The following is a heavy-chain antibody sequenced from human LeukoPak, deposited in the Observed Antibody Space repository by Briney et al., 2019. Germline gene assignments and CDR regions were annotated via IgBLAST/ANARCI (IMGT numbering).Heavy chain of an antibody. CDR3: ARDLIMVD. V-gene: IGHV3-66*01. D-gene: IGHD2-8*01. J-gene: IGHJ4*02. CDR2: IYSGGST. Sequence: GGSLRLSCASSGFTDSSNYMSWIRQAPGKGLAWVSGIYSGGSTYYADSVKGRFTISRDNSKNTLYLQMNSLRAEDTAVYYCARDLIMVDWGQGTLVTVSS. CDR1: GFTDSSNY.